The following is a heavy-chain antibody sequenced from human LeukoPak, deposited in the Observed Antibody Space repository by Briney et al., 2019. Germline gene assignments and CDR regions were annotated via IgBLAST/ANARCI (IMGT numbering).Heavy chain of an antibody. Sequence: SQTLSLTCAISGDSVSSNSAAWNWIRQSPSRGFEWLGRTYYRSKWYNDYAVSVKSRITINPDTSKNQFSLQLNSVTPEDTAVYYCATSPPLYSGSYYHYYYMDVWGKGTTVTVSS. D-gene: IGHD1-26*01. CDR3: ATSPPLYSGSYYHYYYMDV. V-gene: IGHV6-1*01. J-gene: IGHJ6*03. CDR1: GDSVSSNSAA. CDR2: TYYRSKWYN.